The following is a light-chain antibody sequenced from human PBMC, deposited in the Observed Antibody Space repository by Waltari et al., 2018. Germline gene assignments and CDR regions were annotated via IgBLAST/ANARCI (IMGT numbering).Light chain of an antibody. V-gene: IGKV3-20*01. Sequence: EIVLTQSPVSLSLSPGERATLSCRSSQSISRYLAWYQQKPGQAPWLLISGASNRASGVPPRFSGSGSGTDFSLTISGLEPEDSAVYYCQHHFRLPTTFGQGTKVEIK. CDR1: QSISRY. CDR3: QHHFRLPTT. J-gene: IGKJ1*01. CDR2: GAS.